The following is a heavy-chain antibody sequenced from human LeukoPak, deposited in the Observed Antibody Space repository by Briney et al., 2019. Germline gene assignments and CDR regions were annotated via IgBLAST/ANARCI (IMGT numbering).Heavy chain of an antibody. CDR3: ARAQYYFGSSAYYY. D-gene: IGHD3-22*01. CDR1: GFTFSDYG. CDR2: IYSGGST. Sequence: GGSLRLSCAAAGFTFSDYGMSWVRQAPGKGLEWVSVIYSGGSTYYADSVKGRFTISRDNSKNTLFLQMNTLRAEDTAVYYCARAQYYFGSSAYYYWGQGTLVTVSS. J-gene: IGHJ4*02. V-gene: IGHV3-53*01.